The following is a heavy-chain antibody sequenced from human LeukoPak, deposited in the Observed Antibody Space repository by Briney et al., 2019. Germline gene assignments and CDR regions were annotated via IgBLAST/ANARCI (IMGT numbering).Heavy chain of an antibody. Sequence: GASVKVSCKASGGTFSSYAISWVRQAPGQGLEWMGRIIPIFGTANYAQKFQGRGTITTDESTSTAYMELSSLRSEDTAVYYCARDRGYGGNSMSDYWGQGTLVTVSS. CDR1: GGTFSSYA. CDR2: IIPIFGTA. V-gene: IGHV1-69*05. CDR3: ARDRGYGGNSMSDY. D-gene: IGHD4-23*01. J-gene: IGHJ4*02.